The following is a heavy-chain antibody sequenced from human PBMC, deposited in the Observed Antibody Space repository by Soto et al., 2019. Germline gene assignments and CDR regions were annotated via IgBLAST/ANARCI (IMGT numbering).Heavy chain of an antibody. CDR2: ISYDGSNK. V-gene: IGHV3-30*18. CDR3: AKDRLSPWAITIFGVVQPDLYFDY. Sequence: GGSLRLSCAASGFTFSSYGMHWVRQAPGKGLEWVAVISYDGSNKYYADSVKGRFTISRDNSKNTLYLQMNSLRAEDTAVYYCAKDRLSPWAITIFGVVQPDLYFDYWGQGTLVTVSS. J-gene: IGHJ4*02. CDR1: GFTFSSYG. D-gene: IGHD3-3*01.